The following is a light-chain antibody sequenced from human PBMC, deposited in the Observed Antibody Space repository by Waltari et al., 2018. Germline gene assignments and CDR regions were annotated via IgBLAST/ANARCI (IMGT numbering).Light chain of an antibody. CDR3: MQGTHWRT. Sequence: DVVMTQSPLSLPVTLGQPASISCRSSQSLAHSDGNIYWNWFQQRPGQSPRRLIYKVSNRDSGVPDRFSGSGSGTDFTLKISRVEAEDVGVYYCMQGTHWRTFGQGTKLEIK. V-gene: IGKV2-30*02. J-gene: IGKJ2*01. CDR2: KVS. CDR1: QSLAHSDGNIY.